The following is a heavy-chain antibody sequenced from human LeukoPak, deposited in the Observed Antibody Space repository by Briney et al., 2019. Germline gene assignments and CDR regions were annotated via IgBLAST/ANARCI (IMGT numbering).Heavy chain of an antibody. CDR1: GFTFDDYG. D-gene: IGHD3-22*01. J-gene: IGHJ4*02. V-gene: IGHV3-20*04. Sequence: GGSLRLSCAASGFTFDDYGMSWVRQAPGKGLEWVSGINWNGGSTGYADSVKGRFTISRDNAKNSLYLQMNSLRAEDTALYYCAKVLGYYDSSGYYQEGGFDYWGQGTLVTVSS. CDR2: INWNGGST. CDR3: AKVLGYYDSSGYYQEGGFDY.